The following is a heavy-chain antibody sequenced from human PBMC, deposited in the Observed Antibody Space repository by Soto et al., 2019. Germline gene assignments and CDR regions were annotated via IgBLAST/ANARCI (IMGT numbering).Heavy chain of an antibody. Sequence: GGSLRLSCAASGFTFSSYAMSWVRQAPGKGLEWVSAISGSGGSTYYADSVKGRFTISRDNSKNTLYLQMNSLRAEDTAVYYCAKERGPGDAPYYYYYGMDVWGQGTTVTVSS. D-gene: IGHD3-16*01. CDR2: ISGSGGST. CDR1: GFTFSSYA. J-gene: IGHJ6*02. CDR3: AKERGPGDAPYYYYYGMDV. V-gene: IGHV3-23*01.